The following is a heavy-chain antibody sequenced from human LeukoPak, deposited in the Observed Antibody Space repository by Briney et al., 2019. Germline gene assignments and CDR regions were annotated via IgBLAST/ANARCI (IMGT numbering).Heavy chain of an antibody. D-gene: IGHD4-17*01. CDR3: ARVTVTTSYYFDY. V-gene: IGHV1-2*02. CDR1: GYTFTGYY. CDR2: INPNSGGT. Sequence: ASVKVSCKASGYTFTGYYMHWVRQAPGQGLEWMGWINPNSGGTNYAQKFQGRVTMTRDTSISTAYMELSRLRSDDTAVYYCARVTVTTSYYFDYWGQGTLVTVSS. J-gene: IGHJ4*02.